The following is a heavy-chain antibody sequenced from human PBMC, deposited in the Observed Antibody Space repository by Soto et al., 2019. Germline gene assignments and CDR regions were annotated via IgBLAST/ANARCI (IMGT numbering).Heavy chain of an antibody. CDR1: GFTFSDYY. V-gene: IGHV3-11*01. J-gene: IGHJ4*02. Sequence: GGSLRLSCAASGFTFSDYYMSWIRQAPGKGLEWVSYISSSGSTIYYAASVKGRFTISRDDSKSIAYLQMNSLKTEDTAVYYCTRVGKYFDPDFDYWGQGTLVTVSS. CDR3: TRVGKYFDPDFDY. CDR2: ISSSGSTI. D-gene: IGHD3-9*01.